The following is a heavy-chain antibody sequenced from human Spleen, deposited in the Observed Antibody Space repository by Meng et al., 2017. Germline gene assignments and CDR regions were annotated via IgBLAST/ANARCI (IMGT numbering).Heavy chain of an antibody. V-gene: IGHV3-9*01. J-gene: IGHJ3*02. CDR1: GFTFDDYA. CDR2: IGWNSGRI. Sequence: GGSLRLSCAASGFTFDDYAMHWVRQAPGKGLEWVSGIGWNSGRIGYADSVKGRFTMSRDNTQSSLYLQMNSLRTEDTALYYCAKETFSGWFYDAFDMWGQGTMVTVSS. CDR3: AKETFSGWFYDAFDM. D-gene: IGHD6-19*01.